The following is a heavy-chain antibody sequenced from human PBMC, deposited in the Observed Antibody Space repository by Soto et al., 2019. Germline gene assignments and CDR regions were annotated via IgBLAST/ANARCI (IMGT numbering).Heavy chain of an antibody. CDR1: GFGVSNNY. Sequence: EVQLVESGGGLVQPGGSLRLSCAASGFGVSNNYMSWVRQAPGKGLEWVSAINSGGNTYYADSVKGRFTISRDNSKNTVDXQMNRVGAEDTAVYYCARGGGSYGYGAYYYYGMDVWGQGTTVTVSS. V-gene: IGHV3-66*01. CDR3: ARGGGSYGYGAYYYYGMDV. J-gene: IGHJ6*02. D-gene: IGHD3-16*01. CDR2: INSGGNT.